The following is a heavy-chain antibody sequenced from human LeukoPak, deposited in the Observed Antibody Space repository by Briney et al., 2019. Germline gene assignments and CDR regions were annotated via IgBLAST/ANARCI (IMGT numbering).Heavy chain of an antibody. CDR2: IWYDGSNK. D-gene: IGHD6-6*01. V-gene: IGHV3-33*01. CDR1: GFTFSNYG. CDR3: APYSSSSIADY. Sequence: GRSLRLSCAASGFTFSNYGMHWVRQAPGRGLEWVAVIWYDGSNKYYADSVKGRFTISRDNSKNTLYLQMNSLRAEDTAVYYCAPYSSSSIADYWGQGTLVTVSS. J-gene: IGHJ4*02.